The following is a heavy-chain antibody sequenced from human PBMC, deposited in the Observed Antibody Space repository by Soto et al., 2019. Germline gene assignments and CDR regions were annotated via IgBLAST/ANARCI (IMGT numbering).Heavy chain of an antibody. CDR2: IYYSGST. D-gene: IGHD4-17*01. V-gene: IGHV4-39*01. Sequence: SETLSLTCTVSGCSISSSSYYWGWIRQPPGKGLEWIGSIYYSGSTYYNPSLKSRVTISVDTSKNQFSLKLSSVTAADTAVYYCARHLVYGLNAFDIWGQGTMVTVSS. CDR1: GCSISSSSYY. J-gene: IGHJ3*02. CDR3: ARHLVYGLNAFDI.